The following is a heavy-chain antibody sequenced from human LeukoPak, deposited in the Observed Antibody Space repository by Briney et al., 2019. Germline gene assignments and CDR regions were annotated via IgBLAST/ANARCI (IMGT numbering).Heavy chain of an antibody. V-gene: IGHV1-18*01. J-gene: IGHJ4*02. CDR1: GYTFTSYG. CDR2: ISAYNGNT. CDR3: ARPYYYGSGSLKFDY. D-gene: IGHD3-10*01. Sequence: ASVKVSCKASGYTFTSYGTSWVRQAPGQGLEWMGWISAYNGNTNYAQKLQGRVTMTTDTSTSTACMELRSLRSDDTAVYYCARPYYYGSGSLKFDYWGQGTLVTVSS.